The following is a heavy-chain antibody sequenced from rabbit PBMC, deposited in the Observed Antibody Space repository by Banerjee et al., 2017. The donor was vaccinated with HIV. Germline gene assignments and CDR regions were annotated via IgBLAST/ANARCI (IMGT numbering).Heavy chain of an antibody. Sequence: QSLEESGGGLVKPEGSLTLSCKASGFSFSYSAYMCWVRQAPGKGLEWIACIYVGSVGNTYYASWAKGRFTISKTSSTTVTLQMTSLTAADTATYFCARSGGAGVIGYGAADYYFNLWGPGTLVTVS. CDR3: ARSGGAGVIGYGAADYYFNL. CDR1: GFSFSYSAY. J-gene: IGHJ4*01. CDR2: IYVGSVGNT. V-gene: IGHV1S40*01. D-gene: IGHD6-1*01.